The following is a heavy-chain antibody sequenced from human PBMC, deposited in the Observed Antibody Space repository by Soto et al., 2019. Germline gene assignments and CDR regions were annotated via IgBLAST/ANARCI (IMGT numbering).Heavy chain of an antibody. V-gene: IGHV3-66*01. D-gene: IGHD2-15*01. Sequence: PGGSLRLSCAASGFTVSGNYMSWVRQAPGKGLEWVSVIYSGGSTYYADSVKGRFTISRDNSKNTLYLQMNSLRAEDTAVYHCARGYCSGGSCYSALGYWGQGTPVTVSS. CDR2: IYSGGST. J-gene: IGHJ4*02. CDR3: ARGYCSGGSCYSALGY. CDR1: GFTVSGNY.